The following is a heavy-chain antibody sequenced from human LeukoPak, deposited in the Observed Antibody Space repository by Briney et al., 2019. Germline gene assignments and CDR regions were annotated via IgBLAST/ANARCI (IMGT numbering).Heavy chain of an antibody. J-gene: IGHJ6*02. D-gene: IGHD2-2*01. Sequence: GGSLRLSCAASGFTFSSYNMHWVCQAPGKGLEWVSSISSSSSYIYYADSVKGRFTISRDNAKNSLYLQMNSLRAEDTAVYYCAREWGSTSYYYGMDVWGQGTTVTVSS. CDR1: GFTFSSYN. CDR3: AREWGSTSYYYGMDV. CDR2: ISSSSSYI. V-gene: IGHV3-21*01.